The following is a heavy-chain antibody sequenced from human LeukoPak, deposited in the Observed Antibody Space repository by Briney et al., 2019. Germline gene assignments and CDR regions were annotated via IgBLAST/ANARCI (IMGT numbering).Heavy chain of an antibody. D-gene: IGHD3-10*01. CDR3: ATADYYGSGSYPRD. V-gene: IGHV1-24*01. Sequence: ASVKVSCKVSGYTLTELSMHWVRQAPGKGLEWMGGFDPKDGETIYAQKFQGRVTMTEDTSTDTAYMELSSLRSEDTAVYYCATADYYGSGSYPRDWGQGTLVTVSS. J-gene: IGHJ4*02. CDR1: GYTLTELS. CDR2: FDPKDGET.